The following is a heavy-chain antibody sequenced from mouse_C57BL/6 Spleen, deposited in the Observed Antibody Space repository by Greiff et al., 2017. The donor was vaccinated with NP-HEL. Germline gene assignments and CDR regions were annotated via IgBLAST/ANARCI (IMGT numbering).Heavy chain of an antibody. Sequence: VQLQQSGPELVKPGASVKISCKASGYTFTDYYMNWVKQSHGKSLEWIGDINPNNGGTSYNQKFKGKATLTVDKSSSTAYMELRSLTSEDSAVYYCARRALITTVVGYWYFDVWGTGTTVTVSS. V-gene: IGHV1-26*01. CDR3: ARRALITTVVGYWYFDV. J-gene: IGHJ1*03. CDR1: GYTFTDYY. CDR2: INPNNGGT. D-gene: IGHD1-1*01.